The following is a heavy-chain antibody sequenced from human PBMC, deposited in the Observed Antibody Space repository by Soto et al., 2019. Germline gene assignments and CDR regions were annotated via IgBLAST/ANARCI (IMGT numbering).Heavy chain of an antibody. V-gene: IGHV1-46*01. CDR3: ARSHCSGGSCYLGAFDI. D-gene: IGHD2-15*01. J-gene: IGHJ3*02. CDR1: GYTFINFF. Sequence: QVQLVQSGAEVQKPGASVKISCKASGYTFINFFIHWVRQAPGQGLGWVGIINPSGGATTYPQKFQGRVTMTRDTSTSTVYMDVSSLRFDDTAVYYCARSHCSGGSCYLGAFDIWGQGTMVTVSS. CDR2: INPSGGAT.